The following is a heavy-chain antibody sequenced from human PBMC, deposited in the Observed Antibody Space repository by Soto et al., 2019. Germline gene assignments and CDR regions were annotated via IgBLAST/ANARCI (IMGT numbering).Heavy chain of an antibody. Sequence: PGGSLRLSCAASGFTFSSYGMHWVRQAPGKGLEWVAVISYDGSNKYYADSVKGRFTISRDNSKNTLYLQMNSLRAEDTAVYYCAKDAVGASGAFDIWGQGTMVTVSS. V-gene: IGHV3-30*18. D-gene: IGHD1-26*01. CDR3: AKDAVGASGAFDI. J-gene: IGHJ3*02. CDR2: ISYDGSNK. CDR1: GFTFSSYG.